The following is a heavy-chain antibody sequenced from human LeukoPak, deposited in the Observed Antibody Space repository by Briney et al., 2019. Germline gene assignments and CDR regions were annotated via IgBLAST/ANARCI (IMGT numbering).Heavy chain of an antibody. D-gene: IGHD2-2*02. J-gene: IGHJ5*02. CDR3: ARDPGYCSSTSCYKGWFDP. CDR1: GYTFTSYG. CDR2: ISAYNGNT. Sequence: ASVKVSCKASGYTFTSYGISWVRQAPGQGLEWMGWISAYNGNTNYAQKLQGRVTMTTDTSTSTAYMELRSLRSDDTAVYYCARDPGYCSSTSCYKGWFDPWGQGTLATVSS. V-gene: IGHV1-18*01.